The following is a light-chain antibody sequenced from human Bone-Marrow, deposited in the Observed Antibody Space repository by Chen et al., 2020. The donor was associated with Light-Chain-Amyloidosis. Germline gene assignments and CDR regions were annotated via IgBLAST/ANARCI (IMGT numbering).Light chain of an antibody. V-gene: IGLV3-25*03. CDR1: DLPTKY. CDR3: QSADSSGTYEVI. Sequence: SYELTQPPSVSVSPVQTARTPCSGDDLPTKYAYWYQQKPGQAPVLVIHRDTERPSGIAERCSGSSSGTTATLTISGVQAEDEADYHCQSADSSGTYEVIFGGGTKLTVL. J-gene: IGLJ2*01. CDR2: RDT.